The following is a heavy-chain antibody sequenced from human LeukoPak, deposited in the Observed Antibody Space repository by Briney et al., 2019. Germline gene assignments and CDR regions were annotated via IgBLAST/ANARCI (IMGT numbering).Heavy chain of an antibody. CDR3: ARDGTYTDYDPDFDI. J-gene: IGHJ4*02. CDR2: INSDGSST. V-gene: IGHV3-74*01. D-gene: IGHD5-12*01. CDR1: GFTFSSHW. Sequence: PGGSLRLSCVASGFTFSSHWMHWVRQAAGKGLVWVARINSDGSSTAYADSLKDRFTISRDNAKNSLYLQMNSLRAEDTAVFYCARDGTYTDYDPDFDIWGQGTLVTVSS.